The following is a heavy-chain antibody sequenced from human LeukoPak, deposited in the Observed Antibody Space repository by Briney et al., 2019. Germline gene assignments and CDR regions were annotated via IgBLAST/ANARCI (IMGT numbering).Heavy chain of an antibody. CDR1: GYTFTSYA. J-gene: IGHJ4*02. CDR2: INTNTGNP. Sequence: ASVKVSCKASGYTFTSYAMNWVRQAPGQGLEWMGWINTNTGNPTYAQGFTGRFVFSLDTSVSTAYLQISSLKAEDTAVYYCVFRFRLGRRGDLDYWGQGTLVTVSS. CDR3: VFRFRLGRRGDLDY. D-gene: IGHD6-19*01. V-gene: IGHV7-4-1*02.